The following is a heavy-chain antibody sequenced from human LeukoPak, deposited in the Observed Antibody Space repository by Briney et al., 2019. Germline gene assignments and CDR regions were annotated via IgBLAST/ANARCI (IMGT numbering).Heavy chain of an antibody. Sequence: PSETLSLTCAVYGGSFSGYYWSWIRQPPGKGLEWIGEINHSGSTNYNPSLKSRVTISVDTSKNQFSLKLSSVTAAETAVYYCARVPYYSSGFPNLIDYWGQGTPVTVSS. J-gene: IGHJ4*02. V-gene: IGHV4-34*01. CDR1: GGSFSGYY. D-gene: IGHD6-19*01. CDR3: ARVPYYSSGFPNLIDY. CDR2: INHSGST.